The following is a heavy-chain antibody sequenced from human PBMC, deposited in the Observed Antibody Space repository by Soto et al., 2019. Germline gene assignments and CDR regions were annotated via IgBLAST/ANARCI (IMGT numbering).Heavy chain of an antibody. D-gene: IGHD5-12*01. CDR1: CGSISSYY. J-gene: IGHJ6*02. CDR2: IYSGGST. Sequence: PSETLSLTCTVSCGSISSYYWSWIRQPAGKGLEWIGRIYSGGSTNYNPFFKSRVTVSVDTSKNQFSLKLRSVTAADTAVYYCARDSGYDSGMDVWGQGTTVTVSS. CDR3: ARDSGYDSGMDV. V-gene: IGHV4-4*07.